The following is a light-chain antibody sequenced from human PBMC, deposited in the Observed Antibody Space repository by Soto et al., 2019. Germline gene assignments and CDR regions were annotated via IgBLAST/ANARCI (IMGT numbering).Light chain of an antibody. V-gene: IGKV1-5*03. CDR1: QTISSW. CDR3: QQYNSYSLT. J-gene: IGKJ4*01. CDR2: KAS. Sequence: DIQMTQSPSTLSGSVGDRVTITCRASQTISSWLAWYQQKPGKAPKLLIYKASSLESGVPSRFSGSGSGTEFTLTISSLQPDDVATYYCQQYNSYSLTFGGGTKVDIK.